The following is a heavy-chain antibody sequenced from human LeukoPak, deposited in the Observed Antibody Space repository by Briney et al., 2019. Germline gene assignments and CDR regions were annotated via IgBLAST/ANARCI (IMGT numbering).Heavy chain of an antibody. CDR2: IIPIFGTA. J-gene: IGHJ5*02. CDR3: ATSYRNWFDP. Sequence: SVKVSCKASGGTFSSYAISWVRQAPGQGLEWMGGIIPIFGTANYAQKFQGRVTITTDESTSTAYMELSSLRSEDTAVYYCATSYRNWFDPWGQGTLVTVSS. CDR1: GGTFSSYA. D-gene: IGHD3-16*02. V-gene: IGHV1-69*05.